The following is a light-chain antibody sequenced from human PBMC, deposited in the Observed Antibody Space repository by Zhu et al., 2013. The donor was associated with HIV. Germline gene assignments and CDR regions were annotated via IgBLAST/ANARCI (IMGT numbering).Light chain of an antibody. CDR1: QSVGSY. Sequence: EIVLTQSPATLSLSPGERATLSCRASQSVGSYLAWYQQRPGQAPRLLIYDTSKRATGIPARFSGSGSGADFTLTISSLEPEDFAVLYCQQRSNRPPPPTWTFGQGTKVEIK. J-gene: IGKJ1*01. V-gene: IGKV3-11*01. CDR2: DTS. CDR3: QQRSNRPPPPTWT.